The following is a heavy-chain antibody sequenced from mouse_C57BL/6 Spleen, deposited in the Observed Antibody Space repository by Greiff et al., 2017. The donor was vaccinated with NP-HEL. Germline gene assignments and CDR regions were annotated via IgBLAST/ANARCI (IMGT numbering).Heavy chain of an antibody. V-gene: IGHV1-55*01. CDR3: ARRYYGNYEDYAMDY. Sequence: QVQLQQPGAELVKPGASVKMSCKASGYTFTSYWITWVKQRPGQGLEWIGDIYPGSGSTNYNEKFKSKATLTVDTSSSTAYMQSSSLTSEDSAVYYCARRYYGNYEDYAMDYWGQGTSVTVSS. D-gene: IGHD2-1*01. CDR1: GYTFTSYW. J-gene: IGHJ4*01. CDR2: IYPGSGST.